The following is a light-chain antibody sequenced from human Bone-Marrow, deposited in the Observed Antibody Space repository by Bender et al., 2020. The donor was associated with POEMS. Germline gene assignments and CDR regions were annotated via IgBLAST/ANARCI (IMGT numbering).Light chain of an antibody. J-gene: IGLJ3*02. CDR2: YDD. Sequence: QSVLTQAPSASGTPGQRVTISCSGSSSNIGRYTGNWYQQLPGEAPKLLIYYDDLLTPGVSDRFSASKSGTSASLAFSELQSEDEALYYCSAWDDSLSGWVFGGGTKLTVL. V-gene: IGLV1-36*01. CDR3: SAWDDSLSGWV. CDR1: SSNIGRYT.